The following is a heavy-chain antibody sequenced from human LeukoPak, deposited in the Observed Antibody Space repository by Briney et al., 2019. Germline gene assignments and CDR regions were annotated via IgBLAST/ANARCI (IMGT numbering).Heavy chain of an antibody. D-gene: IGHD3-22*01. CDR2: IIPIFGTA. Sequence: ASVKASRKASGGTFSSYAISWVRQAPGQGLEWMGRIIPIFGTANYAQKFQGRVTITTDESTSTAYMELSSPRSEDTAVYYCVCPMGYKRNITMIDLDAFDIWGQGTMVTVSS. V-gene: IGHV1-69*05. J-gene: IGHJ3*02. CDR1: GGTFSSYA. CDR3: VCPMGYKRNITMIDLDAFDI.